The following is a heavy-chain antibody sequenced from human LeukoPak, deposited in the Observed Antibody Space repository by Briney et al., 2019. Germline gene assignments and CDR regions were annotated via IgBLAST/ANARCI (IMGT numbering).Heavy chain of an antibody. Sequence: SQTLSLTCTVSGGSISSGDYYWSWIRQPPGKGLEWIGYIYYSGSTYYNPSLKSRVTILVDTSKNQFSLKLSSVTAADTAVYYCARIENFDWLLDYWGQGPLVTVSS. CDR1: GGSISSGDYY. V-gene: IGHV4-30-4*01. CDR3: ARIENFDWLLDY. J-gene: IGHJ4*02. D-gene: IGHD3-9*01. CDR2: IYYSGST.